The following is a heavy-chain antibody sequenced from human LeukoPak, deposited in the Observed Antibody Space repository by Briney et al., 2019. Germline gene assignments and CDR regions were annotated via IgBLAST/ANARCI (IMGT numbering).Heavy chain of an antibody. CDR3: TSERSSGHFDY. CDR1: GFTVNSNY. V-gene: IGHV3-53*01. CDR2: LYNTGNT. Sequence: PGGSLRLSCAASGFTVNSNYLSWVRQAPGKGLEWVSTLYNTGNTYYANSVKGRFSISRDNSKNTLFLQMNSLRAEDTAVYYCTSERSSGHFDYWGQGTLVTVSS. J-gene: IGHJ4*02. D-gene: IGHD3-10*01.